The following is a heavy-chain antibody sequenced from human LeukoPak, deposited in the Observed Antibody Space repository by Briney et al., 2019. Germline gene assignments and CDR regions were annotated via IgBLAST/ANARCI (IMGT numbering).Heavy chain of an antibody. Sequence: ASAKVSCKASGYTFTSYGISWVRQAPGQGLEWMGWISAYNGNENYAQKLQGRVTMTTDTSTSTAYMELRSLRSDDTAVYYCARDYDILTGYYPFDYWGQGTLVTVSS. V-gene: IGHV1-18*01. CDR2: ISAYNGNE. CDR1: GYTFTSYG. J-gene: IGHJ4*02. D-gene: IGHD3-9*01. CDR3: ARDYDILTGYYPFDY.